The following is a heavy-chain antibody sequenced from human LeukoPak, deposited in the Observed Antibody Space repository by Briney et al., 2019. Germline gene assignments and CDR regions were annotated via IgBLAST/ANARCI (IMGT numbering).Heavy chain of an antibody. J-gene: IGHJ3*02. D-gene: IGHD3-9*01. CDR3: ARVGPYYDILTGYSLDAFDI. Sequence: GGSLRLSCAASGFTFSDHYMDWVRQAPGKGLEWVGRIRNKAKSYTTAYAASVKGRFTVSRDDSKNSLYLQMNSLKTEDTAVYYCARVGPYYDILTGYSLDAFDIWGQGTMVTVSS. V-gene: IGHV3-72*01. CDR2: IRNKAKSYTT. CDR1: GFTFSDHY.